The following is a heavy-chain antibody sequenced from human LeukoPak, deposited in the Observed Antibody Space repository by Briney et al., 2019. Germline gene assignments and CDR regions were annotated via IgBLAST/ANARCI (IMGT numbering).Heavy chain of an antibody. V-gene: IGHV3-30*02. CDR1: GFTFSSYG. CDR3: AKDRCSGSYLGQCYFDY. CDR2: IRYDGSNK. J-gene: IGHJ4*02. Sequence: GGSLRLSCAASGFTFSSYGMHWVRQAPGKGLEWVAFIRYDGSNKYYADSMKGRFTISRDNSKNTLYLQMNSLRAEDTAVYYCAKDRCSGSYLGQCYFDYWGQGTLVTVSS. D-gene: IGHD1-26*01.